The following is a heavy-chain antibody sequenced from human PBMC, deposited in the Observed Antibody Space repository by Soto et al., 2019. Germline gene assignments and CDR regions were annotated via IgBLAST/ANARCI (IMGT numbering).Heavy chain of an antibody. CDR1: GYTCSSHA. V-gene: IGHV1-3*01. D-gene: IGHD6-19*01. CDR2: INGGKGDT. Sequence: QVQLVQSGAEVKKPGASVKVSCKASGYTCSSHATHWLRQAPGQRLEWMGWINGGKGDTKYSQNLQDRVTITRDQSACTASMELSSVRSEDTAVYYCTRGRWLKVFYLDYWGQGTLVTVSS. J-gene: IGHJ4*02. CDR3: TRGRWLKVFYLDY.